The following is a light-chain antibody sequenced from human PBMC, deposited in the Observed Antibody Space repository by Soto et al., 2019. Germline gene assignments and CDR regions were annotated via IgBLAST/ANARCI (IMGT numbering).Light chain of an antibody. V-gene: IGKV1-6*01. CDR3: LRDYNYPRT. Sequence: AIQMTQSPSSLSASVGDRVTITCRASQGIRDDLGWYQQKPGKAPKLLIYDASSLQSGVPSRFSGSGFGTDFTLTISSLQPEDFATYYCLRDYNYPRTLGQGTKLEMK. CDR2: DAS. CDR1: QGIRDD. J-gene: IGKJ2*01.